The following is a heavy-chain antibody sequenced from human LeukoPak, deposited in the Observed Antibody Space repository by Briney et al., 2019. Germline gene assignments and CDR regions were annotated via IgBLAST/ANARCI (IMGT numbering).Heavy chain of an antibody. CDR1: GGSISSYY. Sequence: TPSETLSLTCTVSGGSISSYYWSWIRQPPGKGLEWIGYIYYSGSTNYNPSLKSRVTISVDTSKNQFSLKLSSATAADTAVYYCARFDRSGWYDYWGQGTLVTVSS. CDR3: ARFDRSGWYDY. V-gene: IGHV4-59*01. CDR2: IYYSGST. D-gene: IGHD6-19*01. J-gene: IGHJ4*02.